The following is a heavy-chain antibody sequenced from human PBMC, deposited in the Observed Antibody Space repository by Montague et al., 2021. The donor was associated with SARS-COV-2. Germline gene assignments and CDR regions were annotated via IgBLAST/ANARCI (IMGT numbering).Heavy chain of an antibody. V-gene: IGHV4-34*01. CDR2: INHRGST. J-gene: IGHJ4*02. D-gene: IGHD3-22*01. Sequence: SETLSLTCAVYGGSFSGYYWSWIRQPPGKGLEWIGEINHRGSTNYNPSLKSRVTISVDTSKNQFSLKLSSVTVADTAVYYCAGGTKRVFTYDYDSSGYASDYWGQGTLVTVSS. CDR1: GGSFSGYY. CDR3: AGGTKRVFTYDYDSSGYASDY.